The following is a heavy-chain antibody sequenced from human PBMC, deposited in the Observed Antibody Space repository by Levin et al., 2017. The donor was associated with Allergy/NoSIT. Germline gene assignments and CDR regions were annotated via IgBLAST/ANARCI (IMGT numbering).Heavy chain of an antibody. Sequence: GGSLRLSCAASEFSFSNYAMHWVRQAPGKGLEWVAVVSFDGNKKDYADSVKGRFSISRDNSKKTLYLQMNSLRAEDTAVYYCARVAGVRYFDWLLHAMDVWGQGTTVTVSS. V-gene: IGHV3-30*04. CDR2: VSFDGNKK. J-gene: IGHJ6*02. CDR3: ARVAGVRYFDWLLHAMDV. CDR1: EFSFSNYA. D-gene: IGHD3-9*01.